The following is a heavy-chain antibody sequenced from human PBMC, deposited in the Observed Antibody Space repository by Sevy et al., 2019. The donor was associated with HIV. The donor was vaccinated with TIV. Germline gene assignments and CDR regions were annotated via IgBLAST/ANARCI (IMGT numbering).Heavy chain of an antibody. D-gene: IGHD2-2*01. J-gene: IGHJ4*02. V-gene: IGHV3-23*01. CDR2: FSFGCGKI. CDR1: GFTFSNYA. CDR3: AREGCSKPHDY. Sequence: GSLRLSCAASGFTFSNYAMSWVRQAPGKGLEWVSTFSFGCGKINYADSVKGRLTISSDNSKNTLYLQMNSLRAEDTALYYCAREGCSKPHDYWGQGTLVTVSS.